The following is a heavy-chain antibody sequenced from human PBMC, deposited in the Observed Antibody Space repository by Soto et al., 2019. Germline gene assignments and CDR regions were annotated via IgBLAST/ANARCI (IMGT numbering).Heavy chain of an antibody. CDR1: GFTFSSYA. Sequence: GGSLRLSCAASGFTFSSYAMSWVRQAPGKGLEWVSAISGSGGSTYYADSVKGRFTISRDNSKNTLYLQMNSLRAEDTAVYYCAKSTAAMVTVRPVLFDYWGQGTLVTVSS. CDR3: AKSTAAMVTVRPVLFDY. J-gene: IGHJ4*02. CDR2: ISGSGGST. V-gene: IGHV3-23*01. D-gene: IGHD5-18*01.